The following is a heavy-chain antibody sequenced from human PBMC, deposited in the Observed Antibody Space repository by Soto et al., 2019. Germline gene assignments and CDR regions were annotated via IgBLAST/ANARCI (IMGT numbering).Heavy chain of an antibody. J-gene: IGHJ4*02. D-gene: IGHD6-19*01. CDR3: AKGADSSGWYQDY. Sequence: EVQLLESGGGLVQPGESLRLSCAASGFTFSSYAMSWVRQAPGKGLEWVSAISGSGGSTYYADSVKGRFTISRDNSKNTLYLQMISLRAGDTAFYYCAKGADSSGWYQDYWGQGTLVTVSS. CDR1: GFTFSSYA. CDR2: ISGSGGST. V-gene: IGHV3-23*01.